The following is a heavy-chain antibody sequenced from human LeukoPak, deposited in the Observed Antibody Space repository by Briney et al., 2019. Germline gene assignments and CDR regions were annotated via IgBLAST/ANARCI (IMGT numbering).Heavy chain of an antibody. D-gene: IGHD1-26*01. CDR1: GGSISINTYY. J-gene: IGHJ4*02. Sequence: PSETLSLTCTVSGGSISINTYYWDWIRQPPGKGRGWIGGVHYSGITYYNPSLKSRVTISVDTSKNQFSLNLSSVTAADTTVYYCARRLTGPYSGSYYFDYWGQGTLVTVSS. CDR2: VHYSGIT. CDR3: ARRLTGPYSGSYYFDY. V-gene: IGHV4-39*01.